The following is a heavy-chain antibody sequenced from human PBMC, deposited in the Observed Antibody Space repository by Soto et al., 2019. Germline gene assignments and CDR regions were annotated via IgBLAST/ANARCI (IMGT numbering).Heavy chain of an antibody. J-gene: IGHJ4*02. CDR3: ARYGAAAGTGH. CDR2: IYYSGST. CDR1: GGSVSSGSYY. Sequence: QVQLQESGPGLVKPSETLSLTCTVSGGSVSSGSYYWSWIRQPPGKGLEWIGYIYYSGSTNYNPSLQRRVTRAVDTAKNQVSLRLSSVPAADTAVYSCARYGAAAGTGHWGQGTLVTVSS. V-gene: IGHV4-61*01. D-gene: IGHD6-13*01.